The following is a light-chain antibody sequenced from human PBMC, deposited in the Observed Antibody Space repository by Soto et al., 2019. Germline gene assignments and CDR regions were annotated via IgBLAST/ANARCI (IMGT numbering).Light chain of an antibody. J-gene: IGKJ2*01. CDR2: GAS. V-gene: IGKV3-20*01. CDR3: QQYGSSSYT. Sequence: EIVLTQSPGTLSLSPGERATLSCRASQSVSSNYLAWYQQKPGQAPRLLIYGASSRATGIPDRFSGSGSGTDFTRTISRLEPEDFAVYYCQQYGSSSYTFGQGTKLEIK. CDR1: QSVSSNY.